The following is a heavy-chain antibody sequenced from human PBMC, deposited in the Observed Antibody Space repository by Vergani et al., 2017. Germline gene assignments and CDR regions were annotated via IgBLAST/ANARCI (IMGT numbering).Heavy chain of an antibody. CDR3: AKGLLAGXLEYCSSTSCPDYY. CDR2: ISGSGGST. V-gene: IGHV3-23*01. Sequence: EVQLLESGGGLVQPGGSLTLSCAASGFTFSSYAMSWVRQAPGKGLEWVSAISGSGGSTYYADSVKGRFTISRDNSKNTLYLQMNSRRAEDTAVYYCAKGLLAGXLEYCSSTSCPDYYWGQGTLVTVSS. J-gene: IGHJ4*02. D-gene: IGHD2-2*01. CDR1: GFTFSSYA.